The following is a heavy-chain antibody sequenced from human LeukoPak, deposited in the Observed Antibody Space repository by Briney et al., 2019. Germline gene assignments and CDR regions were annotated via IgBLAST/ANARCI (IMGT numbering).Heavy chain of an antibody. J-gene: IGHJ4*02. CDR2: IKTDGSEK. CDR3: VNGRRGVIYGDDYFDY. CDR1: GFAFSQRW. V-gene: IGHV3-7*01. D-gene: IGHD3-10*01. Sequence: GSLRLSCAASGFAFSQRWMSWVRQAPGKGLEWVANIKTDGSEKYYVNSMEGRFTISRDNSKNTLYLQMSSLRAEDTAVYYCVNGRRGVIYGDDYFDYWGQGTLVTVSS.